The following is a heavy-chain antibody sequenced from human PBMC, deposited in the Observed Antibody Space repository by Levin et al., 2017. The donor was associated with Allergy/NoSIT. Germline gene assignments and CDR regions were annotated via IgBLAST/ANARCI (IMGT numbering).Heavy chain of an antibody. Sequence: ASVKVSCKASGYTFTSYGISWVRQAPGQGLEWMGWISAYNGNTNYAQKLQGRVTMTTDTSTSTSYMELRSLRSDDTAVYYCARSRGSYQLLMGWFDPWGQGTLVTVSS. CDR3: ARSRGSYQLLMGWFDP. V-gene: IGHV1-18*01. CDR2: ISAYNGNT. D-gene: IGHD2-2*01. CDR1: GYTFTSYG. J-gene: IGHJ5*02.